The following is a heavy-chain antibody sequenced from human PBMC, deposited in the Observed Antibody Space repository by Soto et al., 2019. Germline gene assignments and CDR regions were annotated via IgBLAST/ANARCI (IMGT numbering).Heavy chain of an antibody. V-gene: IGHV3-15*07. Sequence: EVQLVESGGGLVKPGGSLRLSCVVSGLTFSDAWMNWVRQAPGKGLEWVGRIKSKGGGGTSDYGAPVKGRFTISRDDSRNTLYLRMNSLKTEDTGLYYCTHSANYWGNFHRWGQGTLVTVSP. CDR3: THSANYWGNFHR. CDR2: IKSKGGGGTS. CDR1: GLTFSDAW. J-gene: IGHJ4*02. D-gene: IGHD3-16*01.